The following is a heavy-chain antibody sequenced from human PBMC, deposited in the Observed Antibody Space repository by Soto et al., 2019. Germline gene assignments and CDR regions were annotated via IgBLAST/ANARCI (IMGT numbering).Heavy chain of an antibody. D-gene: IGHD4-17*01. CDR2: INPSGGST. Sequence: QVQLVQSGAEVKKPGASVKVSCKASGYTFTSYYMHWVRQAPGQGLEWMGIINPSGGSTSYAQKCQGRVTMTRDTSTSTVYIELSSLRSEDTAVYYCAGHSDYAVRYYYYMDVWGKGTTVTVSS. J-gene: IGHJ6*03. V-gene: IGHV1-46*01. CDR3: AGHSDYAVRYYYYMDV. CDR1: GYTFTSYY.